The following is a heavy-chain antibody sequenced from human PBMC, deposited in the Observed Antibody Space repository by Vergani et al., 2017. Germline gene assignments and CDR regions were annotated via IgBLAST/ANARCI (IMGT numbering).Heavy chain of an antibody. CDR1: GDSIISRSYY. V-gene: IGHV4-39*01. Sequence: QMQLQESGPGLVKASETLSLTCTVSGDSIISRSYYWGWIRQPPGKGLEWIVSIYNSGNGDSSSSLKSRVTISADTSKNQFSLRLTSVTAADTAVYYCASKRGACRAAYCHSYDFWGPGTLVGVSS. J-gene: IGHJ4*02. CDR3: ASKRGACRAAYCHSYDF. CDR2: IYNSGNG. D-gene: IGHD2-15*01.